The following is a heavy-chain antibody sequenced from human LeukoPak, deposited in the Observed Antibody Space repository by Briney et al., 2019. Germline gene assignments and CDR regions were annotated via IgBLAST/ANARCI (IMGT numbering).Heavy chain of an antibody. CDR2: IFYRGST. CDR1: GGSISSYY. J-gene: IGHJ4*02. D-gene: IGHD4-17*01. CDR3: ARRGADDYGDYGFDY. Sequence: SETLSLTCTVSGGSISSYYWSWIRQPPGKGLEWIGYIFYRGSTNYNPSLKSRVTISIDTSKNQLSLKLSSVTAADTAVYYCARRGADDYGDYGFDYWGQGTLVTVSS. V-gene: IGHV4-59*08.